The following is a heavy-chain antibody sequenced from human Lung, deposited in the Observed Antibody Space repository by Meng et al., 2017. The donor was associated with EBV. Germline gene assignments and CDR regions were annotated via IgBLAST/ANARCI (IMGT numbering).Heavy chain of an antibody. J-gene: IGHJ4*02. V-gene: IGHV1-2*06. CDR2: INPNSGGT. D-gene: IGHD6-19*01. CDR3: ARSMGSGGWYVDY. CDR1: GYTFINYA. Sequence: QVQLVQFWSEWKKPGASVKVSCKASGYTFINYAINWVRQAPGQGLEWMGRINPNSGGTHYAQKFQGRVTMTRDTSITTAYMELSRLRSDDTAVYYCARSMGSGGWYVDYWGQGTLITVSS.